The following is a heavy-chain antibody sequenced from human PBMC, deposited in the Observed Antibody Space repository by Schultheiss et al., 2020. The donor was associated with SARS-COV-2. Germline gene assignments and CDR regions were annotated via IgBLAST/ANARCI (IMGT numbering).Heavy chain of an antibody. CDR3: ARDPLNYYGSGSYSPEYYYYGMDV. J-gene: IGHJ6*02. CDR1: GGSISSYY. V-gene: IGHV4-59*12. CDR2: IYHSGST. Sequence: SETLSLTCTVSGGSISSYYWGWIRQPPGKGLEWIGSIYHSGSTNYNPSLKSRVTISVDKSKNQFSLKLSSVTAADTAVYYCARDPLNYYGSGSYSPEYYYYGMDVWGQGTTVTVSS. D-gene: IGHD3-10*01.